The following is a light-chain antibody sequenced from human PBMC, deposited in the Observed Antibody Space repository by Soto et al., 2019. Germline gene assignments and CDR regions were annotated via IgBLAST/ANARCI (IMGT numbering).Light chain of an antibody. V-gene: IGKV1-39*01. CDR2: DAS. CDR1: QVITGW. J-gene: IGKJ5*01. Sequence: DIQPTQSPCTLSACVGDRVTVTCPASQVITGWLAWYQQKPGKAPNLLIYDASNVQSGVPSRFGGSGSGTDFTLTISSLQRDDFATYYCQQSHSTPINFGQGTRLEIK. CDR3: QQSHSTPIN.